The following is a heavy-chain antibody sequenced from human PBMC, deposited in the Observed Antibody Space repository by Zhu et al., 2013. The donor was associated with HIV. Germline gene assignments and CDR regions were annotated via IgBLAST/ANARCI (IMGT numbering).Heavy chain of an antibody. J-gene: IGHJ4*02. D-gene: IGHD3-16*01. CDR1: GYTFTSYG. CDR2: ISAYNGNT. Sequence: QVQLVQSGAEVKKPGASVKVSCKASGYTFTSYGISWVRQAPGQGLEWMGWISAYNGNTNYAQKLQGRVTMTTDTSTSTAYMELRSLRSDDTAVYYCARSDENLDRAFWGVATDDYWGQGTLVTVSS. V-gene: IGHV1-18*04. CDR3: ARSDENLDRAFWGVATDDY.